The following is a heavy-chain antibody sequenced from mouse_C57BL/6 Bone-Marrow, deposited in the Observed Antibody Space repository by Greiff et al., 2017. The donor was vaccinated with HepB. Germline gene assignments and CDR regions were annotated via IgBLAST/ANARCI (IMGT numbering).Heavy chain of an antibody. V-gene: IGHV1-74*01. CDR3: AITVLIPDGSRGD. CDR1: GYTFTSYW. Sequence: QVQLQQPGAELVKPGASVKVSCKASGYTFTSYWMHWVKQRPGQGLEWIGRIHPSDSDTNYNQKFKGKATLTVAKSSSTAYMQLSSLTSEDAAVYYCAITVLIPDGSRGDWGQGTTLTVSS. D-gene: IGHD1-1*01. J-gene: IGHJ2*01. CDR2: IHPSDSDT.